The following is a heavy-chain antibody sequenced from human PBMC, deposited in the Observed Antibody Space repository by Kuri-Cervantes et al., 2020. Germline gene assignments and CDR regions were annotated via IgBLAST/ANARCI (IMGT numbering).Heavy chain of an antibody. V-gene: IGHV4-59*08. D-gene: IGHD4-17*01. J-gene: IGHJ3*02. CDR3: ARSEDYGDSKGAFDI. CDR2: IYGSGST. CDR1: GGSINNYY. Sequence: SETLSLTCSVSGGSINNYYWGWIRQPPGRGLEWVGYIYGSGSTQYNPSLNGRVTISVDTSKNQFSLKLSSVTAADTAVYYCARSEDYGDSKGAFDIWGQGTMVTVSS.